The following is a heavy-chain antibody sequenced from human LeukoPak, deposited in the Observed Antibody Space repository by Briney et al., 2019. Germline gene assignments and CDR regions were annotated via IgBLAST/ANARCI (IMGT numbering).Heavy chain of an antibody. Sequence: GRSLRLSCAASGFPFDYYAMHWVRQAPGKGLEWVSGINWNGGNRGYADSVKGRFTISRDNAKNSLYLQMNSLRPEDTALYYCTKDRGPGPSVCADWGQGTLVTVSS. D-gene: IGHD5/OR15-5a*01. CDR1: GFPFDYYA. V-gene: IGHV3-9*01. CDR3: TKDRGPGPSVCAD. CDR2: INWNGGNR. J-gene: IGHJ4*02.